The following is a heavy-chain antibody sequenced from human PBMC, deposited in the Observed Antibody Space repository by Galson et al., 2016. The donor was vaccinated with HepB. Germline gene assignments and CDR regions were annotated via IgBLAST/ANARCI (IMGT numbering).Heavy chain of an antibody. V-gene: IGHV3-7*04. D-gene: IGHD6-19*01. Sequence: SLRLSCAGSGFTFSTYWMTWVRQAPGKGLEWVANINQDGSETYYLDSVEGRFTISRDNAENSLYLQMNSLKDEDTAVYFCAGSTGWLLYYWGQGTLVTVSS. CDR2: INQDGSET. J-gene: IGHJ4*02. CDR3: AGSTGWLLYY. CDR1: GFTFSTYW.